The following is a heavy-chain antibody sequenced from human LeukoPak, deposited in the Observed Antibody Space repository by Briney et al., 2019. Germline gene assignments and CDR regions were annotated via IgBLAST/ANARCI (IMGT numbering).Heavy chain of an antibody. CDR3: AREPYDYYDSSGYPDY. Sequence: WASVKVSCKASGYTFTSYYMHWVRQAPGQGLEWMGIVNPSGGSTSYAQKFQGRVTMTRDTSTSTVYMELSSLRSEDTAVYYCAREPYDYYDSSGYPDYWGQGTLVTVSS. CDR1: GYTFTSYY. J-gene: IGHJ4*02. D-gene: IGHD3-22*01. V-gene: IGHV1-46*01. CDR2: VNPSGGST.